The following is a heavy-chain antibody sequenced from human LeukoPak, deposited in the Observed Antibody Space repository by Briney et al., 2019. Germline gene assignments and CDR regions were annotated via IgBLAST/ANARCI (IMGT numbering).Heavy chain of an antibody. CDR1: GYTFTSYA. CDR3: ARDGGYYDSSGYYPKSRNWFDP. CDR2: INAGNGNT. V-gene: IGHV1-3*01. D-gene: IGHD3-22*01. Sequence: ASVKVSCKASGYTFTSYAMHWVRQAPGQRLEWMGWINAGNGNTKYSQKFQGRVTITRDTSASTAYMELSSLRSEDTAVYYCARDGGYYDSSGYYPKSRNWFDPWGQGTLVTVSS. J-gene: IGHJ5*02.